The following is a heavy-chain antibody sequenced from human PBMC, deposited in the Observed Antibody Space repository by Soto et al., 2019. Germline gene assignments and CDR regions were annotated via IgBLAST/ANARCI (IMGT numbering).Heavy chain of an antibody. J-gene: IGHJ4*02. CDR2: INTGNGNT. D-gene: IGHD3-22*01. Sequence: ASVKVSFKASGYAFTRFTIHWVRQAPGQRLEWMGSINTGNGNTRFLQRFQGRVTFTRDTSANTAYMELSSLISEDTAVYYCARPKDYDDCLDLWGQGTLVTVSS. CDR1: GYAFTRFT. V-gene: IGHV1-3*04. CDR3: ARPKDYDDCLDL.